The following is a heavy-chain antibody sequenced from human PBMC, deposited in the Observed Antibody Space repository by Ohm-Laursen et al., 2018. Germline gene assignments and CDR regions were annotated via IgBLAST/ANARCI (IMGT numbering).Heavy chain of an antibody. D-gene: IGHD3-3*01. CDR1: GFTFSSYA. Sequence: SLRLSCAASGFTFSSYAMNWVRQAPGKGLEWVSAISGSTYGTYYTDSVKGRFTISRDNSKNTLFLQMNSLRVEDTAVYYCARAGYYDFWSGYYTPGRYYGMDVWGQGTTVTVSS. CDR2: ISGSTYGT. J-gene: IGHJ6*02. CDR3: ARAGYYDFWSGYYTPGRYYGMDV. V-gene: IGHV3-23*01.